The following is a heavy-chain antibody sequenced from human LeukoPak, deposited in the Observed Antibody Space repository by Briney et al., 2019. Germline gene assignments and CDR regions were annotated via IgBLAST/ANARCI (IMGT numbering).Heavy chain of an antibody. CDR3: ARDGTGVYYGSGSYGDY. CDR2: ISAYNGNT. Sequence: ASVKVSCKASGYTFTSYGISWVRQAPGQGLEWMGWISAYNGNTNYAQKLQGRVTMTTDTSTSTAYMELRSLRSDDTAVYYCARDGTGVYYGSGSYGDYWGQGTLVTVSS. J-gene: IGHJ4*02. V-gene: IGHV1-18*01. CDR1: GYTFTSYG. D-gene: IGHD3-10*01.